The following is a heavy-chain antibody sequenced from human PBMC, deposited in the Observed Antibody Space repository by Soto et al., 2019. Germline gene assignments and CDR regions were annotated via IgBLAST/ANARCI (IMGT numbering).Heavy chain of an antibody. CDR1: GDSYSISTYS. Sequence: SETLSLTCNMSGDSYSISTYSWSWIRQPPGKALQWIGFIYQSGATSYNPSLASRVSISLDRSNNQCSLKLKSVTAADTAVYFCAGMPYTSGLRFDPWGPGTLVTVSS. CDR2: IYQSGAT. V-gene: IGHV4-30-2*01. J-gene: IGHJ5*02. CDR3: AGMPYTSGLRFDP. D-gene: IGHD6-19*01.